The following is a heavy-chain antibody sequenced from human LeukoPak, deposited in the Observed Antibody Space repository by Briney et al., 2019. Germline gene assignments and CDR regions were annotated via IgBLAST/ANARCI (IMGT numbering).Heavy chain of an antibody. CDR2: IKQDGSEK. D-gene: IGHD3-22*01. V-gene: IGHV3-7*03. CDR1: GFTFSSHW. Sequence: GGSLRLSCAASGFTFSSHWMSWVRQAPGKGLEWVANIKQDGSEKYYVDSVKGRFTISRDNAKNSLYLQMNSLRAEDTAVYYCARLEGITMIVVAIDYWGQGTLVTVSS. J-gene: IGHJ4*02. CDR3: ARLEGITMIVVAIDY.